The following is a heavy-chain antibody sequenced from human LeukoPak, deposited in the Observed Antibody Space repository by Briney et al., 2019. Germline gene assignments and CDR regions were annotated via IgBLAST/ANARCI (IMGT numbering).Heavy chain of an antibody. CDR3: ANPRDSSTWYTFDY. Sequence: PGGSLRLSCAASGFTFSSYAMNWVRQAPGKGLEWVSGISRSGGSTSYADSVKGRFTISRDNSKNTLYLQMNSLRAEDTAVYYCANPRDSSTWYTFDYWGQGTLVTVSS. J-gene: IGHJ4*02. D-gene: IGHD6-13*01. CDR2: ISRSGGST. V-gene: IGHV3-23*01. CDR1: GFTFSSYA.